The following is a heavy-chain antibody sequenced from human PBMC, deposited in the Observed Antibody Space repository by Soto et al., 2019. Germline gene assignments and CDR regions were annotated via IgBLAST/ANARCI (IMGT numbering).Heavy chain of an antibody. CDR2: TYYSGST. V-gene: IGHV4-31*03. D-gene: IGHD5-12*01. CDR3: ARDSSGYNFIDS. Sequence: TSETLSLTCTVSGGSISSGLYYWSWIRQHPGKGLEWIGYTYYSGSTYYNPSLKSRVIISVDTSKNQFSLKLHSVTAADTAVYFCARDSSGYNFIDSWGQGTQVTVSS. CDR1: GGSISSGLYY. J-gene: IGHJ4*02.